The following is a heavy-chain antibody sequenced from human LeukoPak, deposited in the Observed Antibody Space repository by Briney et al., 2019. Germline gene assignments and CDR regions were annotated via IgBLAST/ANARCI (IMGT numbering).Heavy chain of an antibody. V-gene: IGHV3-30*04. Sequence: GGSLRLSCAASGFTFSSYAMHWVRQAPGKGLEWVAVISYDGSNNYYADSVKGRFTISRDNSKNTLYLQMNSLRAEDTAVYYCARAILGYCSSTSRYGPDYWGQGTLVTVSS. J-gene: IGHJ4*02. CDR3: ARAILGYCSSTSRYGPDY. CDR2: ISYDGSNN. CDR1: GFTFSSYA. D-gene: IGHD2-2*01.